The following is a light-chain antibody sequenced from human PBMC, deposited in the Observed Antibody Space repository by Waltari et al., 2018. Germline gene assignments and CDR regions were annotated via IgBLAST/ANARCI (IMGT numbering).Light chain of an antibody. CDR2: EVS. J-gene: IGLJ1*01. V-gene: IGLV2-8*01. CDR1: SSDLGGYTY. Sequence: QLALAQPPSASGSPGHSVTISCPGTSSDLGGYTYVPWYQQHPCKAPKLVIYEVSNRPSGVPERFSCSKSGNTASLTVSGLQAEDEDDYYCSSNAGSNNFVFGTGTKVTVL. CDR3: SSNAGSNNFV.